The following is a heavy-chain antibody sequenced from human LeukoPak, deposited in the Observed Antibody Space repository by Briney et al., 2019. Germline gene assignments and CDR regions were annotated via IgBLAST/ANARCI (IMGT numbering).Heavy chain of an antibody. Sequence: SETLSLTCTVSGASISSGSYYWGWIRQPPGKGLEWIGSIYYSGSTYYNPSLKSRVTISVDTSKNQFSLKLSSVTAADTAVYYCARDTYEFWSGYYGWFDPWGQGTLVTVSS. D-gene: IGHD3-3*01. CDR2: IYYSGST. V-gene: IGHV4-39*02. CDR1: GASISSGSYY. J-gene: IGHJ5*02. CDR3: ARDTYEFWSGYYGWFDP.